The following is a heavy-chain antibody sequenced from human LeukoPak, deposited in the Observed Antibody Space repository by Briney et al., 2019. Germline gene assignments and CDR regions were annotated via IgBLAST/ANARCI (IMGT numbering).Heavy chain of an antibody. D-gene: IGHD5-24*01. CDR3: ARVGRDGYNTAFDI. CDR1: GFTFSSYS. V-gene: IGHV3-48*01. J-gene: IGHJ3*02. Sequence: GGSLRLSCAASGFTFSSYSMNWVRQAPGKGLECVSYISSSSTTIYYADSVKGRFTISRDNAKNSLYLQMNSLRAEDTAVYYCARVGRDGYNTAFDIWGQGTMVTVSS. CDR2: ISSSSTTI.